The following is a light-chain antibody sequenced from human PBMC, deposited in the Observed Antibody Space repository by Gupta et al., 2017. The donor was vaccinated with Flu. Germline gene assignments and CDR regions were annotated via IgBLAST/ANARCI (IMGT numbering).Light chain of an antibody. Sequence: GTLPLSPGERATLSCRASQSVSSSYLAWYQQKPGQAPRLLIYGASSRATGIPDRFSGSGSGTDFTLTISRLEPEDFAVYYCQQYGSSPWTFGQGTKVEIK. CDR1: QSVSSSY. V-gene: IGKV3-20*01. J-gene: IGKJ1*01. CDR3: QQYGSSPWT. CDR2: GAS.